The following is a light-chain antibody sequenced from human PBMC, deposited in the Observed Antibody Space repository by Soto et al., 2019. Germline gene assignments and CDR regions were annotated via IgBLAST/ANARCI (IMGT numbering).Light chain of an antibody. CDR1: SSDVGGYNY. Sequence: QSALTQPASVSGSPGQSITISCTGTSSDVGGYNYVSWFQLHPGKAPKLMVYEVSNRPSGISSRFSGSKSGNTASLTISGLQAEDEADYYCSSFTSSSIYVFGTGTKLTVL. J-gene: IGLJ1*01. V-gene: IGLV2-14*01. CDR2: EVS. CDR3: SSFTSSSIYV.